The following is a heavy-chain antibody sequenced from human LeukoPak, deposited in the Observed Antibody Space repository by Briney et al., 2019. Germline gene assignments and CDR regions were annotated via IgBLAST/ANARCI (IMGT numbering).Heavy chain of an antibody. CDR3: ARDGDYYDSSGYYDY. V-gene: IGHV4-59*01. J-gene: IGHJ4*02. D-gene: IGHD3-22*01. Sequence: PSETLSITCTVSGGSISSYYWSWIRQPPGKGLEWIGYIYYSGSTNYNPSLKSRVTISVDTSKNQFSLKLSSVTAADTAVYYCARDGDYYDSSGYYDYWGQGTLVTVSS. CDR2: IYYSGST. CDR1: GGSISSYY.